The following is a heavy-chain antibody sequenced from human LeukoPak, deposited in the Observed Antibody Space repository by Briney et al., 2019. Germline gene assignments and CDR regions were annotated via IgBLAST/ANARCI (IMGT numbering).Heavy chain of an antibody. V-gene: IGHV3-9*01. D-gene: IGHD6-19*01. CDR2: ISWNSGSI. CDR3: AKAIGRDSSGWYYFDY. CDR1: GFTLDDYA. J-gene: IGHJ4*02. Sequence: GRSLRLSCAASGFTLDDYAMHWVRQAPGKGLEWVSGISWNSGSIGYADSVKGRFTISRDNAKNSLYLQMNSLRAEDTALYYCAKAIGRDSSGWYYFDYWGQGTLVTVSS.